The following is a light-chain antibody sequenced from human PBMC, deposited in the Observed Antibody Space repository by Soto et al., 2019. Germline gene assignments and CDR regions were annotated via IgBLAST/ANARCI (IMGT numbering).Light chain of an antibody. Sequence: EIVLTQSPGTLSLSPGERSTLSCRASQGVTPAYLAWYQHKPGQAPRLLIYGTSNRAAGIPARFSASGSGTDFTLTISDVQPEDFALYYCHQRQSWPRTFGQGT. CDR2: GTS. CDR3: HQRQSWPRT. CDR1: QGVTPAY. J-gene: IGKJ1*01. V-gene: IGKV3-11*01.